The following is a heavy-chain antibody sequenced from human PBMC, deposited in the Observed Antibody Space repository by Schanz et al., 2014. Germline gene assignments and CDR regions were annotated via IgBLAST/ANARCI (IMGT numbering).Heavy chain of an antibody. CDR1: GFTFSSYS. D-gene: IGHD2-15*01. CDR3: AGDFLLEQLGYSHYYYAMDV. Sequence: EVQLVESGGGLVQPGGSLRLSCTASGFTFSSYSMNWVRQAPGKGLEWVSYISSSSSTRYYADSVKGRFTISRDNAKNSLLLQMNSLRAEDTAVYYCAGDFLLEQLGYSHYYYAMDVWGQGTTVTVSS. V-gene: IGHV3-48*01. J-gene: IGHJ6*02. CDR2: ISSSSSTR.